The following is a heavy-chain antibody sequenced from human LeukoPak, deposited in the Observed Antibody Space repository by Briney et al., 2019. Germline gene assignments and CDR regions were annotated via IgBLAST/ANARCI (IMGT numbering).Heavy chain of an antibody. CDR3: ARGLGSGSYYPWYFDL. CDR2: IYHSGST. D-gene: IGHD1-26*01. J-gene: IGHJ2*01. Sequence: SETLSLTCAVSGGSISSGGYSWSWIRQPPGKGLEWIGYIYHSGSTYYNPSLKSRVTISVDRSKNQFSLKLSSVTAADTAVYYCARGLGSGSYYPWYFDLWGRGTLVTVSS. CDR1: GGSISSGGYS. V-gene: IGHV4-30-2*01.